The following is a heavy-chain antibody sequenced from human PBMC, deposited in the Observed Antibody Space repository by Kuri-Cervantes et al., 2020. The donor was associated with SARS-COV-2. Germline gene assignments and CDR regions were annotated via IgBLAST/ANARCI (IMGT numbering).Heavy chain of an antibody. J-gene: IGHJ2*01. V-gene: IGHV3-30*07. D-gene: IGHD5-18*01. CDR3: ARVGPVAFGPDVDTAMASESGATGSWYFDL. CDR2: ISYDGSNT. CDR1: GFTFSTYV. Sequence: GGSLRLSCAASGFTFSTYVMHWVRQAPGKGLEWVAVISYDGSNTFYADSVKGRFTISRDSSKNTLHLQMNSLRAEDTAVYYCARVGPVAFGPDVDTAMASESGATGSWYFDLWGHGTLVTVSS.